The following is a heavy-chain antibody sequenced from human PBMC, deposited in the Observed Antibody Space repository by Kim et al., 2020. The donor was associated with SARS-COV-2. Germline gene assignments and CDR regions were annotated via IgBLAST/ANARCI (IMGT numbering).Heavy chain of an antibody. D-gene: IGHD6-13*01. V-gene: IGHV4-39*07. J-gene: IGHJ4*02. CDR2: VYSSGST. Sequence: SETLSLTCSVSGASISSSSYYWGWIRQSPGKGLEWIGSVYSSGSTYNNPSLKSRVTISINTSKTQFSLNLSSVTAADTGVYYCARDRFHSISSQGEFDYCSQATRVTVSS. CDR3: ARDRFHSISSQGEFDY. CDR1: GASISSSSYY.